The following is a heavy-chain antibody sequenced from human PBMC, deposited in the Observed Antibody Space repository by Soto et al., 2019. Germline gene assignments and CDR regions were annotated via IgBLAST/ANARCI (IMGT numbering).Heavy chain of an antibody. CDR1: GFTFSTYV. CDR3: ARRAKTATTNWGAFDI. V-gene: IGHV3-23*01. D-gene: IGHD1-7*01. Sequence: EVQLLESVGGLVQPGGSLRLSCAASGFTFSTYVMNWVRQAPGKGLEWVSTISYSADKTFYADSVKGRFTISRDNSRDTLFLQMNSLRADDAALYYCARRAKTATTNWGAFDIWGQGTMVTVSS. J-gene: IGHJ3*02. CDR2: ISYSADKT.